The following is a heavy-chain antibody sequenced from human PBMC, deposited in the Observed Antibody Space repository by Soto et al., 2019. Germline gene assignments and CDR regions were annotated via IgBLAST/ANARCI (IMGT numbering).Heavy chain of an antibody. D-gene: IGHD6-13*01. CDR3: AREAVAAAGNWFDP. J-gene: IGHJ5*02. Sequence: GGSLRLSCAASGFTFSSYWMHWVRQAPGKGLVWVSRINSDGSSTSYADSVKGRFTISRDNAKSTLYLQMNSLRAEDTAVYYCAREAVAAAGNWFDPWGQGTLVTVSS. CDR2: INSDGSST. CDR1: GFTFSSYW. V-gene: IGHV3-74*01.